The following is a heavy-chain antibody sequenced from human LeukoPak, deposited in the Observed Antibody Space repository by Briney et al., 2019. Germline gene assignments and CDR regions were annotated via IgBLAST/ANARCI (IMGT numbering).Heavy chain of an antibody. Sequence: SETLSLTCTVSGGSISSSSYYWGWIRQPPGKGLEWIGSIYYSGSTYYNPSLKSRVTISVDTSKNQFSLKLSSVTAADTAVYYCARVLHQGYSSGWRGGWFDPWGQGTLVTVSS. CDR2: IYYSGST. J-gene: IGHJ5*02. CDR3: ARVLHQGYSSGWRGGWFDP. D-gene: IGHD6-25*01. V-gene: IGHV4-39*01. CDR1: GGSISSSSYY.